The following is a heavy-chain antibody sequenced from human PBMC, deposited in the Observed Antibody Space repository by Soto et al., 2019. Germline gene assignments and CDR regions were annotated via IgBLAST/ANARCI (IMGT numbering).Heavy chain of an antibody. CDR3: ARQGAALMDYYYVMDV. J-gene: IGHJ6*02. CDR1: GGTFSRYA. CDR2: IIPIFGTA. Sequence: QVQLVQSGAEVKKPGSSVKVSCKASGGTFSRYAISWVRQAPGQGLEWRGGIIPIFGTATYAQKLQGRVTNPADESTSTAYVELSSMRSEDTAVYYCARQGAALMDYYYVMDVWGQGTTVTVSS. V-gene: IGHV1-69*12. D-gene: IGHD6-25*01.